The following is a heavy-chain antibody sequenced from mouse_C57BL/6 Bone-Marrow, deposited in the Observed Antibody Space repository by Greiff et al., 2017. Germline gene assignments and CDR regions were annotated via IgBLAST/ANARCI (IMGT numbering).Heavy chain of an antibody. V-gene: IGHV1-22*01. J-gene: IGHJ2*01. CDR3: ARQNYYGSSYGDY. D-gene: IGHD1-1*01. CDR1: GYTFTDYN. Sequence: VQLQQSGPALVKPGASVKMSCKASGYTFTDYNMHWVKQSHGKSLEWIGYINPNNGGTSYNQKFKGKATLTVNKSSSTAYMELRSLTSEDSAVYYCARQNYYGSSYGDYWGQGTTLTVSS. CDR2: INPNNGGT.